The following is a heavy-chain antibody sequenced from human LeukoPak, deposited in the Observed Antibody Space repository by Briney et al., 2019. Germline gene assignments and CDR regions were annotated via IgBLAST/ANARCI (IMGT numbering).Heavy chain of an antibody. CDR2: IYYSGST. D-gene: IGHD1-26*01. Sequence: PSETLSLTCTVSGYSISSGYYWGWIRQPPGKGLEWIGYIYYSGSTNYNPSLKSRVTISVDTSKNQFSLKLSSVTAADTAVYYCARFNRPGSGNYFYFDYWGQGTLVTVSS. V-gene: IGHV4-38-2*02. CDR3: ARFNRPGSGNYFYFDY. CDR1: GYSISSGYY. J-gene: IGHJ4*02.